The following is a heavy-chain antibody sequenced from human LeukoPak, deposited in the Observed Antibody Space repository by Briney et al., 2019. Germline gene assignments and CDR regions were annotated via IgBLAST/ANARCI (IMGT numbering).Heavy chain of an antibody. D-gene: IGHD3-10*01. CDR2: IYYTGTT. J-gene: IGHJ4*02. CDR1: GASISNYY. CDR3: ARHYSSGTYPLDS. V-gene: IGHV4-59*01. Sequence: SETLSLTCTVSGASISNYYWSWFRQPPGKGLEWLAYIYYTGTTNYNPSVKSRLTISVDTSKNQLSLTLNSVTAADTAMYYCARHYSSGTYPLDSWGQGTLVTVSS.